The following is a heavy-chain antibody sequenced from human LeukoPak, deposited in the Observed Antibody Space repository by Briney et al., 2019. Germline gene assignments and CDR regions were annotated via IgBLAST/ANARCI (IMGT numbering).Heavy chain of an antibody. CDR1: GRAFSAYD. CDR3: ARAVGGTVLSGGVRFDP. D-gene: IGHD6-19*01. J-gene: IGHJ5*02. V-gene: IGHV1-69*01. CDR2: NIPIFATP. Sequence: SVKVSCKASGRAFSAYDISWLRQAPGQGLEWMGGNIPIFATPVYTQRSQGRLSITADESTNTAYMELSSLTSEDAAVFYCARAVGGTVLSGGVRFDPWGQGTLVTVSS.